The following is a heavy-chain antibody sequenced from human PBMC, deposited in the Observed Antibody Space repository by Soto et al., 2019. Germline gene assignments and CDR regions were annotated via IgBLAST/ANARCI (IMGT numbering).Heavy chain of an antibody. CDR1: GFTFDDYA. CDR2: ISWNSGSI. Sequence: GGSLRLSCAASGFTFDDYAMHWVRQAPGKGLEWVSGISWNSGSIGYADSVKGRFTISRDNAKNSLYLQMNSLRAEDTALYYCAKANDYGDPLPGNYYYYGMDVWGQGTTVTVSS. J-gene: IGHJ6*02. D-gene: IGHD4-17*01. CDR3: AKANDYGDPLPGNYYYYGMDV. V-gene: IGHV3-9*01.